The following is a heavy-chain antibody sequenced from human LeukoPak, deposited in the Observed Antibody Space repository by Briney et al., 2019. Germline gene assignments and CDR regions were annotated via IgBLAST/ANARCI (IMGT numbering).Heavy chain of an antibody. V-gene: IGHV1-18*01. J-gene: IGHJ4*02. CDR2: ISSNSDNT. Sequence: GASVNVSCKATGYTFTSYGISWVRQAPGQGLEWMGWISSNSDNTNYAQKLQDRVTMTTDTSTSTAYMELRSLRSDDTALYFCARDWGSIKVIADYWGQGTLVTVSS. CDR1: GYTFTSYG. D-gene: IGHD7-27*01. CDR3: ARDWGSIKVIADY.